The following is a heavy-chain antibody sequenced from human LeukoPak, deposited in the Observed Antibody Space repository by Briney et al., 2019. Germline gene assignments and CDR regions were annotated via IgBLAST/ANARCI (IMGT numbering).Heavy chain of an antibody. CDR2: ISGSGGST. CDR1: GFTFSSYA. CDR3: AIYIVVVPAANEYFQH. D-gene: IGHD2-2*01. Sequence: GASLQISCAASGFTFSSYAMSWVRQAPGKGLEWVSAISGSGGSTYYADSVKGRFTISRDNSKNTLYLQMNSLRAEDTAVYYCAIYIVVVPAANEYFQHWGQGTLVTVSS. J-gene: IGHJ1*01. V-gene: IGHV3-23*01.